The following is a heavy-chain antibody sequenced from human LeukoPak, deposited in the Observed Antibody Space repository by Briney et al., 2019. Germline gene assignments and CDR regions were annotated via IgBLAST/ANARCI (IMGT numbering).Heavy chain of an antibody. CDR1: GFTFSIYW. Sequence: PGGSLRLSCAASGFTFSIYWMSWVRQAPGKGLEWVANIKQDESEKYYVDSVKGRFTVSRDNAKNSLYLQMHSLRVEDTAVYYCARPRGYCSGGSCFPSDYWGQGTLVTVSS. CDR3: ARPRGYCSGGSCFPSDY. V-gene: IGHV3-7*03. CDR2: IKQDESEK. J-gene: IGHJ4*02. D-gene: IGHD2-15*01.